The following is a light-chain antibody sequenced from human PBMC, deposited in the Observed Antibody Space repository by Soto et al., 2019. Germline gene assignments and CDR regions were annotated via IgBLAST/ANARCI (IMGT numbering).Light chain of an antibody. J-gene: IGLJ3*02. V-gene: IGLV1-36*01. CDR2: YGD. CDR3: AAWDDSLNGPV. CDR1: SSNIGNNA. Sequence: QSVLTQPPSVSAAPRQRVTISCSGSSSNIGNNAVNWYQQLPGKAPKLLIYYGDLLPSGVSDRFSGSKSGTSASLAISGLQSEDEADYYCAAWDDSLNGPVFGGGTKVTVL.